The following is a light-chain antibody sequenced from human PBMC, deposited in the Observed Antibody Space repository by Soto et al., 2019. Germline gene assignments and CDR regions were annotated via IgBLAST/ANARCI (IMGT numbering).Light chain of an antibody. CDR2: AAS. J-gene: IGKJ2*02. CDR3: QQSYSTWCT. CDR1: QNISTF. Sequence: DIQMTQSPSSLSASVGDRVTITCRASQNISTFLNWYQQEPGKAPKLLIYAASSLQGGVPSRFSGSGSGKDFTLTITSLQPEDFASYYCQQSYSTWCTFGQGTKLEIK. V-gene: IGKV1-39*01.